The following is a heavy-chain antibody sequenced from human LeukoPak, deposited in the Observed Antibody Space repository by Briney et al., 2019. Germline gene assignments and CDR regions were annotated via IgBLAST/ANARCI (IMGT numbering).Heavy chain of an antibody. D-gene: IGHD3-22*01. Sequence: GGSLRLSCAASGFTFSSYAMSWVRQAPGKGLEWVSSVSGSGGYTYYAGSVKGRFTISRDNSKNTLYLQMTSLRAEDTAIYYCAKDRPNYYDSSGHYYSRDGDYWGQGTLVTVSS. CDR1: GFTFSSYA. CDR3: AKDRPNYYDSSGHYYSRDGDY. J-gene: IGHJ4*02. CDR2: VSGSGGYT. V-gene: IGHV3-23*01.